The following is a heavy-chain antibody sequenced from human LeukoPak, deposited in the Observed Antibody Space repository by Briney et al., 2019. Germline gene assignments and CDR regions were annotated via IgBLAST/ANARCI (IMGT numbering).Heavy chain of an antibody. CDR2: IKQDGSEN. CDR3: ARGGSSCGRFGY. D-gene: IGHD6-19*01. J-gene: IGHJ4*02. V-gene: IGHV3-7*05. CDR1: GFTFSNYW. Sequence: PGGPLRLSCAVSGFTFSNYWMTEVPQAPGKGLEWVANIKQDGSENDYVDCVKGRFTVSRENAKNSLYLQMNSLRVEDTAVYYCARGGSSCGRFGYWGQGTLVTVSS.